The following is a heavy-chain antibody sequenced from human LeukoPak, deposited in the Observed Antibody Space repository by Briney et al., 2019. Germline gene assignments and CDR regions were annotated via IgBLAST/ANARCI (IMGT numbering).Heavy chain of an antibody. Sequence: ASVKVSCKASGYTFTSYYMHWVRQATGQGLEWMGWMNPNSGNTGYAQKFQGRVTMTRNTSISTAYMELSSLRSEDTAVYYCASWGSGSYWSFDYWGQGTLVTVSS. V-gene: IGHV1-8*02. CDR1: GYTFTSYY. D-gene: IGHD1-26*01. CDR2: MNPNSGNT. CDR3: ASWGSGSYWSFDY. J-gene: IGHJ4*02.